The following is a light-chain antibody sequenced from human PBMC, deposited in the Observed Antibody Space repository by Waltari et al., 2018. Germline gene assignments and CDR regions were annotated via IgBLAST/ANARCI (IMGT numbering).Light chain of an antibody. V-gene: IGKV1-5*03. CDR1: QSISNW. J-gene: IGKJ2*01. CDR3: PQYNTYSS. Sequence: DIQMTQSPSSLSASVGDRVTITCRASQSISNWLAWYQQKPGKAPILLIYKASILKSGVPSRFSGSGSGTQFTLTIHSLQPGDFATYYCPQYNTYSSFGQGTKLEIK. CDR2: KAS.